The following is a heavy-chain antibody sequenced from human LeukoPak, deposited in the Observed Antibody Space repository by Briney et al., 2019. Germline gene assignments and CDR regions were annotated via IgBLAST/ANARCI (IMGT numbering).Heavy chain of an antibody. CDR1: GYPFGTYG. Sequence: ASVNVPCKTSGYPFGTYGINWVRQAPGQGLQWMGWVSTYNGHTSYPQKFQGRVTMTTDTSTRTAYMEPRSLRSDDTAVYYCARGVVVVAAKGFYMDVWGKGTTVTVSS. V-gene: IGHV1-18*01. CDR2: VSTYNGHT. CDR3: ARGVVVVAAKGFYMDV. D-gene: IGHD2-15*01. J-gene: IGHJ6*03.